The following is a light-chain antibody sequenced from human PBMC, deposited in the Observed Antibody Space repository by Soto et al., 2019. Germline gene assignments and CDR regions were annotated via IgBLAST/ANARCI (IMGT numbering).Light chain of an antibody. CDR1: SSDVGGYNY. Sequence: QSALTQPPSASGSPGQSVTISCTGTSSDVGGYNYVSWYQQHPGKAPKLMIYEVSKRPSGVPDRFSGSKSGNTASLTVSGLQAEDEADYYCSSYAGSNSPYVFGTVTKVTVL. J-gene: IGLJ1*01. CDR2: EVS. V-gene: IGLV2-8*01. CDR3: SSYAGSNSPYV.